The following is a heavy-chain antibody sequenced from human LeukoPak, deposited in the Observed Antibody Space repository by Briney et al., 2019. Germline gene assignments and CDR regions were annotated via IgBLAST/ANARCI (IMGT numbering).Heavy chain of an antibody. J-gene: IGHJ3*02. V-gene: IGHV1-8*03. CDR2: MNPNTGKT. CDR1: GYTYINYD. CDR3: ARRHLEWFRGIDAYNI. D-gene: IGHD3-3*01. Sequence: ASVKGSCKASGYTYINYDINWVRQAPGQGLEWMGWMNPNTGKTGYVQKFEVRVTVTRHSSPHTAYLELTSLTFEDTAVYYCARRHLEWFRGIDAYNIWGQGTMVTVSS.